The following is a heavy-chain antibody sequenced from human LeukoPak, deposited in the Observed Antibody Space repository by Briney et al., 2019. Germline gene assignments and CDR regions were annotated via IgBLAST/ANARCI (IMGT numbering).Heavy chain of an antibody. V-gene: IGHV3-21*01. CDR3: ARIGYSSSCFDY. D-gene: IGHD6-13*01. CDR2: ITSGTTYI. CDR1: GFTFSDYN. J-gene: IGHJ4*02. Sequence: GGSLRLSCAASGFTFSDYNMNWVRQSPEKGLEWVSSITSGTTYIYYADSVRGRFTLSRDNAKNSLYLQINSLRAEDTAVYYCARIGYSSSCFDYWGQGTLVTVSS.